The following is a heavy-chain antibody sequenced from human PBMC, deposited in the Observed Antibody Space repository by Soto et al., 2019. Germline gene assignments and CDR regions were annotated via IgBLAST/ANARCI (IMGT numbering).Heavy chain of an antibody. Sequence: QVQLVQSGAEVKKPGASVKVSCKASGYTFTRYGISWVRQAPGQGLEWMGRISSYNGNTNYAEKFKDRVTMTTDTSTSTAYMELRSLRSDDTAVYYCAREVKITGRYSEAWFETWGQGSLVTVSS. J-gene: IGHJ5*02. V-gene: IGHV1-18*01. D-gene: IGHD1-26*01. CDR1: GYTFTRYG. CDR3: AREVKITGRYSEAWFET. CDR2: ISSYNGNT.